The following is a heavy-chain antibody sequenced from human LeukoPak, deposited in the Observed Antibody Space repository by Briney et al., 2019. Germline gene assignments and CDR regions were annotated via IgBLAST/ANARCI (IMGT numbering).Heavy chain of an antibody. J-gene: IGHJ4*02. D-gene: IGHD3-22*01. CDR3: AKNAWDSSGYYFDY. CDR1: GFTFSSYG. V-gene: IGHV3-30*02. Sequence: RTGGSLRLSCAASGFTFSSYGMHWVRQAPGKGLEWVAFIRYDGSNKYYADSVKGRFTISRDNSKNTLYLQMNSLRAEDTAGYYCAKNAWDSSGYYFDYWGQGTLVTVSS. CDR2: IRYDGSNK.